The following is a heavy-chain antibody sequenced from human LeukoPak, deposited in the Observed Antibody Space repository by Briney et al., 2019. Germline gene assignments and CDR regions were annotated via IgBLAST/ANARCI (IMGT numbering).Heavy chain of an antibody. D-gene: IGHD6-19*01. V-gene: IGHV3-64*02. CDR3: ARGGGSGWYIKY. J-gene: IGHJ4*02. CDR1: GFKFSNYA. Sequence: PGGSLRLSCAASGFKFSNYALHWLRQAPGKGLEYVSAISPYGNTTYYGDSVKDRFIISRDNSKNTVYLQMGSLRVEDTAVYFCARGGGSGWYIKYWGQGTLVTVSS. CDR2: ISPYGNTT.